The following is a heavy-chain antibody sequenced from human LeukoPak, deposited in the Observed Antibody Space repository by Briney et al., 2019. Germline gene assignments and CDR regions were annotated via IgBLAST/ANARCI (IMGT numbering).Heavy chain of an antibody. Sequence: GGSLRLSCAGSGFTFSSYSMNWVRQAPGKGLERGSSISSSSSYIYYADPVKGRFTISRDNAKNSLYLQTNSLRAEDTAVYYCARAGQEWFGELGFDQWGQGTLVIVSS. D-gene: IGHD3-10*01. J-gene: IGHJ4*02. V-gene: IGHV3-21*01. CDR2: ISSSSSYI. CDR3: ARAGQEWFGELGFDQ. CDR1: GFTFSSYS.